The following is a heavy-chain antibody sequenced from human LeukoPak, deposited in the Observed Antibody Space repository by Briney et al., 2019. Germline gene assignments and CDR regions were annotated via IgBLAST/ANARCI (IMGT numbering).Heavy chain of an antibody. CDR3: ARSLVGASKTFDY. Sequence: PSETLSLTCTVSGGSVSSGSYYWSWIRQPPGKGLEWIGYIYYSGSTNYNPSLKSRVTISVDTPKNQFSLKLSSVTAADTAVYYCARSLVGASKTFDYWGQGTLVTVSS. CDR1: GGSVSSGSYY. V-gene: IGHV4-61*01. CDR2: IYYSGST. J-gene: IGHJ4*02. D-gene: IGHD1-26*01.